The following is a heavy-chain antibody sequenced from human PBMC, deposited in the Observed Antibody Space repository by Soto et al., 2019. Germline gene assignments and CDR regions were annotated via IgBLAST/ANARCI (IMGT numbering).Heavy chain of an antibody. J-gene: IGHJ4*02. Sequence: GGSLRLSCAASGFTFSSYAMHWVRQAPGKGLEWVAVISYDGSNKYYADSVKGRFTISRDNSKNTLYLQMNSLRAEDTAVYYCARDGSPAGYDSSGYYTFDYWGQGTLVTVSS. CDR2: ISYDGSNK. D-gene: IGHD3-22*01. CDR3: ARDGSPAGYDSSGYYTFDY. V-gene: IGHV3-30-3*01. CDR1: GFTFSSYA.